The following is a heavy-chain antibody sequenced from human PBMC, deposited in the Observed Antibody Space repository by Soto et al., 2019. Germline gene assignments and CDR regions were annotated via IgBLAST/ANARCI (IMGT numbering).Heavy chain of an antibody. CDR3: EVTTGY. J-gene: IGHJ4*02. CDR2: VIPENKNA. V-gene: IGHV1-8*01. CDR1: GYTFTEYD. Sequence: QVQVIQSRAEVKKPGASVKVSCKTSGYTFTEYDINWVRQAPGQGPEYMGRVIPENKNAGYAPQFRGRVSMTTDTTISTAYLEVTNLTYEDTAVYYGEVTTGYWGQGNMVTVSS. D-gene: IGHD1-1*01.